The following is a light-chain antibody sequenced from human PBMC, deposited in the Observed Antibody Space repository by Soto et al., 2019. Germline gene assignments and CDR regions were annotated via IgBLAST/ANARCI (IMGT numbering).Light chain of an antibody. CDR3: QHYNSYSEA. Sequence: VMTQSPATLSVSPGERATLSCRASQSLRSSLAWYQQKPGQAPRLLIYGASTRATGIPARFSGSGSGTEFTLTISSLQPDDFATYYCQHYNSYSEAFGQGTKVELK. CDR2: GAS. J-gene: IGKJ1*01. CDR1: QSLRSS. V-gene: IGKV3-15*01.